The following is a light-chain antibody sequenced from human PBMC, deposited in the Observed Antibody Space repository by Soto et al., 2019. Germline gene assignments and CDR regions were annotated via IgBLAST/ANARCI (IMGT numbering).Light chain of an antibody. V-gene: IGLV4-69*01. Sequence: QLVLTQSPSASASLGASVKLTCTLSSRHSSYAIAWHQQQPEKGPQYLMKLNSDGSHSKGDGIPDRFSGSSSGAERYLTISSLQSEDEADYYCQTWGTGLLVFGGGTKLTVL. CDR2: LNSDGSH. CDR3: QTWGTGLLV. CDR1: SRHSSYA. J-gene: IGLJ3*02.